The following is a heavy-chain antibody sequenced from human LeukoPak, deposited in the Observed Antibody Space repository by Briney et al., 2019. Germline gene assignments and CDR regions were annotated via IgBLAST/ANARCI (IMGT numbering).Heavy chain of an antibody. CDR2: IYYSGST. D-gene: IGHD3-3*01. CDR1: GSSISSYY. V-gene: IGHV4-59*08. CDR3: ARPSRRGVVIPFDY. Sequence: SETLSLTCTVSGSSISSYYWSWIRQPPGKGLEWIGYIYYSGSTNYNPSLKSRVTISVDTSKNQFSLKLSSVTAADTAVYYCARPSRRGVVIPFDYWGQGTLVTVSS. J-gene: IGHJ4*02.